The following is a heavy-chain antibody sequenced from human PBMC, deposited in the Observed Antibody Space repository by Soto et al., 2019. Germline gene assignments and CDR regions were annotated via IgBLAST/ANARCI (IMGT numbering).Heavy chain of an antibody. J-gene: IGHJ4*02. D-gene: IGHD2-2*01. CDR3: VKDGGYCSSTTCYSPRNHYFDS. V-gene: IGHV3-7*03. CDR2: IKFDGSEK. Sequence: GGSLRLSCAASGFTFSDYWMSWVRQAPGKGPEWVANIKFDGSEKQYVDSVKGRFSISRDNSRNSLFLQMNSLRAGDTAVYYCVKDGGYCSSTTCYSPRNHYFDSWGQGTLVTVSS. CDR1: GFTFSDYW.